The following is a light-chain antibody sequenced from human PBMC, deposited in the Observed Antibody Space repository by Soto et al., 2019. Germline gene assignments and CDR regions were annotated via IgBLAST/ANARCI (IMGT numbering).Light chain of an antibody. J-gene: IGLJ3*02. CDR3: AAWDDSLNGVV. Sequence: QSVVTQPPSASGTPGQRVTISCSGSGSNIGRNAVNWYQHVPGTAPKVLIYSNNQRPSGVPDRFSGSKSGTSASLAISGLQSEDEADYYCAAWDDSLNGVVFGGGTQLTVL. V-gene: IGLV1-44*01. CDR1: GSNIGRNA. CDR2: SNN.